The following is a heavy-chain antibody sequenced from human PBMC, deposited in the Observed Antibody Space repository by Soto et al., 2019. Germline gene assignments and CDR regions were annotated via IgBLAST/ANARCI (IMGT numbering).Heavy chain of an antibody. J-gene: IGHJ6*02. CDR3: ARKSDCSSTSCRRYSLEGMDV. V-gene: IGHV1-18*01. D-gene: IGHD2-2*01. CDR1: GYTFTSYG. CDR2: ISAYNGNT. Sequence: QVQLVQSGAEVKKPGASVKVSCKASGYTFTSYGISWVRQAPGQGLEWMGWISAYNGNTNYAQKLQGRVTMTTDTSTSTAYMELRSLRSADTAVYYCARKSDCSSTSCRRYSLEGMDVWGQGTTVTGSS.